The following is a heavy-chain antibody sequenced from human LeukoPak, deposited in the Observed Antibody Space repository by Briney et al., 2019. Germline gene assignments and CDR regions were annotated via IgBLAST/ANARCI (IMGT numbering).Heavy chain of an antibody. CDR2: FDPEDGET. V-gene: IGHV1-24*01. CDR1: GYTLTELS. D-gene: IGHD3-22*01. Sequence: ASVKVSCKVSGYTLTELSMHWVRQAPGKGLEWMGGFDPEDGETIYAQKFQGRVTMTEDTSTDTAYMELSSLRSEDTAVYYCARTYDSSGYSLPHAFDIWGQGTMVTVSS. J-gene: IGHJ3*02. CDR3: ARTYDSSGYSLPHAFDI.